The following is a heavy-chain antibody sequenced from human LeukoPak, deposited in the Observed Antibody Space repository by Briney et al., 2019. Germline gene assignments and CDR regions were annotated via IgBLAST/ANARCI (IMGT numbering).Heavy chain of an antibody. Sequence: SETLSLTCAVYGGSFSGYYWSWIRQPPGKGLEWIGEINHSGSTNYNPSLKSRVTISVDTSKNQFSLKLSSVTAADTAVYYCARVILPAAKAHFGYWGQGTLVTVSS. CDR2: INHSGST. CDR3: ARVILPAAKAHFGY. J-gene: IGHJ4*02. V-gene: IGHV4-34*01. D-gene: IGHD2-2*01. CDR1: GGSFSGYY.